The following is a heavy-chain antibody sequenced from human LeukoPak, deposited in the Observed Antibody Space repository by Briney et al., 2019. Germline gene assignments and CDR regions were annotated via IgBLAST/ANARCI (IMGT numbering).Heavy chain of an antibody. V-gene: IGHV4-31*03. J-gene: IGHJ4*02. CDR1: GGSISSGGYY. Sequence: SQTLSLTCTVSGGSISSGGYYWSWIRQHPGKGLEWIGYIYCSGSTYYNPSLKSRVTISVDTSKNQFSLKLSSVTAADTAVYYCARREWSKYYFDYWGQGTLVTVSS. CDR2: IYCSGST. CDR3: ARREWSKYYFDY. D-gene: IGHD3-3*01.